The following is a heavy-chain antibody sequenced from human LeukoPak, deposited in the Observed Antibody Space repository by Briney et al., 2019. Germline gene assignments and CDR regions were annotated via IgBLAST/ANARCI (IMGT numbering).Heavy chain of an antibody. Sequence: GGSLRLSCAASGFTFEDYGMSWVRQAPGKGLEWVSGITWNGGSIGYADSVKGRFTMSRDNAKNSLYLQMDSLKTEDTALYYCVRDYARPDYWGQGTLVTVSS. CDR2: ITWNGGSI. J-gene: IGHJ4*02. CDR3: VRDYARPDY. CDR1: GFTFEDYG. D-gene: IGHD4-17*01. V-gene: IGHV3-20*04.